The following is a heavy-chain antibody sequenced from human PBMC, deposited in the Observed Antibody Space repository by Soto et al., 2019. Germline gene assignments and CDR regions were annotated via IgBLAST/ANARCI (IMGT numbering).Heavy chain of an antibody. CDR3: ARDHCSGGSCYNRKNAHYYGMDV. Sequence: GGSLRLSCAASGFTFSSYSMNWVRQAPGKGLEWVSSISSSSSYIYYADSVKGRFTISRDNAKNSLYLQMNSLRAEDTAVYYCARDHCSGGSCYNRKNAHYYGMDVWGQGTTVTVSS. J-gene: IGHJ6*02. CDR1: GFTFSSYS. CDR2: ISSSSSYI. D-gene: IGHD2-15*01. V-gene: IGHV3-21*01.